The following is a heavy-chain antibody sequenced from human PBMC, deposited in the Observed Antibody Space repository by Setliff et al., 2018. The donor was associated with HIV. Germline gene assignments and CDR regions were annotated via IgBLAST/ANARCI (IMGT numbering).Heavy chain of an antibody. CDR2: TPNDGSYK. D-gene: IGHD6-13*01. J-gene: IGHJ4*02. CDR1: SFTFSFYG. CDR3: TKNLYSSRWSPLDY. Sequence: GESLKISCAASSFTFSFYGMHWVRQAPGKGLEWVAFTPNDGSYKNYADSVKGRFTISRDNSKNTLYLQMDSLRAEDTAVYYCTKNLYSSRWSPLDYWGQGTLVTVSS. V-gene: IGHV3-30*02.